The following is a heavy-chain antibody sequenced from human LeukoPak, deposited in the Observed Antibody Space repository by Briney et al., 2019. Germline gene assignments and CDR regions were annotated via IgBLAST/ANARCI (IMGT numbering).Heavy chain of an antibody. CDR2: IYHSGSS. J-gene: IGHJ6*03. CDR1: GDSISSSSSY. CDR3: ASANYYYYYYMDV. V-gene: IGHV4-39*07. Sequence: PSETLSLTCSVAGDSISSSSSYWAWIRQPPGKGLEWIGSIYHSGSSYYNPSLKSRVTISVDTSKNQFSLKLSSVTAADTAVYYCASANYYYYYYMDVWGKGTTVTVSS.